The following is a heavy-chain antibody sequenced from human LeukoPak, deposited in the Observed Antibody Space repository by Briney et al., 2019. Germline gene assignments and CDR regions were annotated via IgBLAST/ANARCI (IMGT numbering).Heavy chain of an antibody. J-gene: IGHJ6*02. CDR2: IYYSGST. D-gene: IGHD5-24*01. V-gene: IGHV4-59*08. CDR3: ARFVEMATEEDCYYGMDV. CDR1: GGSISSYY. Sequence: SETLSLTCTVSGGSISSYYWSWIRQPPGKGLEWIGYIYYSGSTNYNPSLKSRVTISVDTSKNQFSLKLSSVTAADTAVYYCARFVEMATEEDCYYGMDVWGQGTTVTVSS.